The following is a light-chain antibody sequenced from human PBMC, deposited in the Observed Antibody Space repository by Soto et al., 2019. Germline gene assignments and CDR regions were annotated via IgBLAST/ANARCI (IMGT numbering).Light chain of an antibody. CDR3: QSYGSSLSDSGV. Sequence: QSVLTQPPAVSGAPGQRVTISCTGSSSNIGPGYDVHWYQQLPGTAPKLPIYGNSNRPSGVPDRCSGSKSGTSASLAITGLQAEDEADYYCQSYGSSLSDSGVFGGGTKLTVL. J-gene: IGLJ2*01. CDR2: GNS. CDR1: SSNIGPGYD. V-gene: IGLV1-40*01.